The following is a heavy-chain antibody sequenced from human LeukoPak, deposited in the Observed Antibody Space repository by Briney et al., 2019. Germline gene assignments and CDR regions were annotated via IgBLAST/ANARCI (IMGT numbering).Heavy chain of an antibody. J-gene: IGHJ4*02. Sequence: SVKVSCKASGGTFSSYAISWVRQAPGQGLEWMGGIIPIFGTANYAQKFQGRVTMTEDTSTDTAYMELSSLRSEDTAVYYCATTHYYDSSGYGWGQGTLVTVSS. V-gene: IGHV1-69*06. D-gene: IGHD3-22*01. CDR1: GGTFSSYA. CDR3: ATTHYYDSSGYG. CDR2: IIPIFGTA.